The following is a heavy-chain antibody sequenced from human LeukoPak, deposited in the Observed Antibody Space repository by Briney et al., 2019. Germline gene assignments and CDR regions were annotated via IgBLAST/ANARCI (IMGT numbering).Heavy chain of an antibody. CDR2: ISGSSTYI. CDR1: GFAFNTYS. J-gene: IGHJ6*02. CDR3: ARVLGYCSGGNCYSASPYYYYAMDV. Sequence: GGSLRLSCAASGFAFNTYSINWVRQAPGKGLEWVSSISGSSTYIFFADSVKGRFTISRGNTKNSLYLQMNSLRAEDTAVYYCARVLGYCSGGNCYSASPYYYYAMDVWGQGTTVTVSS. V-gene: IGHV3-21*01. D-gene: IGHD2-15*01.